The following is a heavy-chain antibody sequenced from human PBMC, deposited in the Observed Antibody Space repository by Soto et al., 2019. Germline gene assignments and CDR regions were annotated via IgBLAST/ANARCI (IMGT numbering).Heavy chain of an antibody. D-gene: IGHD4-17*01. V-gene: IGHV1-18*04. J-gene: IGHJ4*02. CDR2: ISAYNGNT. CDR3: ASDSRTVTTLFDY. CDR1: GYTFTSYG. Sequence: ASVEVSCKASGYTFTSYGISWVRQAPGQGLEWMGWISAYNGNTNYAQKLQARVTMTTDTSTSTAYMELRSLRSEDTAVYYCASDSRTVTTLFDYWGQGTLVTVSS.